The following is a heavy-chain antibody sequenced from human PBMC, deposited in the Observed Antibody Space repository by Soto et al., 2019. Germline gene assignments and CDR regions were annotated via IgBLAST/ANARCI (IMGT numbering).Heavy chain of an antibody. Sequence: GASVKVSCKASGYTFTSYDINWVRQATGQGLEWMGWMNPNSGNTGYAQKFQGRVTMTRNTSISTAYMELSSLRSEDTAVYYCARGWDGSGSYYFYYYYYMDVWGKGTTVTVSS. CDR3: ARGWDGSGSYYFYYYYYMDV. J-gene: IGHJ6*03. D-gene: IGHD3-10*01. CDR2: MNPNSGNT. V-gene: IGHV1-8*01. CDR1: GYTFTSYD.